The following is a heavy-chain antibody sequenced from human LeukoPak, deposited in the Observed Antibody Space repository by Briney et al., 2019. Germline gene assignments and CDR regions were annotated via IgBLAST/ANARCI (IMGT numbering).Heavy chain of an antibody. CDR1: GYAFSNYG. D-gene: IGHD4-23*01. V-gene: IGHV1-18*01. Sequence: ASVKVSCKASGYAFSNYGLAWLRRAPGQGLQWLGWISTFNGNTNHAQILQDRVTMTTDTSTNTAYLELRSLRSDDTAVYYCARRHLIGNGYFDLWGQGTLVTVSS. J-gene: IGHJ4*02. CDR2: ISTFNGNT. CDR3: ARRHLIGNGYFDL.